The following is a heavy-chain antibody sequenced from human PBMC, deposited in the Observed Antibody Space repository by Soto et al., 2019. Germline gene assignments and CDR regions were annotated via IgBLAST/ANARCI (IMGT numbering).Heavy chain of an antibody. V-gene: IGHV4-31*03. Sequence: SETLSLTCTVSGGSISSGCYYWSWIRQYPGKGLEWIGYIYYSGSTFYNPSLKSRVTISLDTSKNQFSLKLSSVTAADTAVYYCARDGYSGYLSLHYWGQGTLVTVSS. CDR1: GGSISSGCYY. J-gene: IGHJ4*02. D-gene: IGHD5-12*01. CDR2: IYYSGST. CDR3: ARDGYSGYLSLHY.